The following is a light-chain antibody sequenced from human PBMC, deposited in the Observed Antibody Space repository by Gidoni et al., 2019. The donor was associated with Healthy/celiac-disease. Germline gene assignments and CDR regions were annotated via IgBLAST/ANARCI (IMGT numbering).Light chain of an antibody. CDR1: SSNIGGNT. Sequence: QSVLTQPPSASGTPGQRVTISCSGSSSNIGGNTVNWYQQLPRTPPKVLIYSNNQRPPGVPDRFSGSNSGTSASLAISGLQSEDEADYYCAAWDDSLNGYVFGTGTKVTVL. CDR2: SNN. V-gene: IGLV1-44*01. CDR3: AAWDDSLNGYV. J-gene: IGLJ1*01.